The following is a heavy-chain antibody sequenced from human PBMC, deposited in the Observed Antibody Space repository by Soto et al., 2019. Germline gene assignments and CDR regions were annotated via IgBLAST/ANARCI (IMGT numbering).Heavy chain of an antibody. D-gene: IGHD2-15*01. J-gene: IGHJ3*02. CDR3: ARGYCSGGSCYSDAFDI. Sequence: SQTLSLTCAISGDSVSSNSAAWNWIRQSPSRGLEWLGRTYYRSKWYNDYAVSMKSRITINPDTSKNQFSLQLNSVTPEDTAVYYCARGYCSGGSCYSDAFDIWGQGTMVTVSS. CDR2: TYYRSKWYN. V-gene: IGHV6-1*01. CDR1: GDSVSSNSAA.